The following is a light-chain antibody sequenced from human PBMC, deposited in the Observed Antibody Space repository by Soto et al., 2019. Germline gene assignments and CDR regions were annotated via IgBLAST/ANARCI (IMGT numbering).Light chain of an antibody. CDR1: SSDVGGYNY. Sequence: QSALTQPPSASGSPGQSVTISCTGTSSDVGGYNYVSWYQQHPGRAPKLMIYDVSKRPSGVPDRFSGSKSGNTASLTVSGLQTEEEAYYYCSSYAGSNNQVFGTGTKLTVL. V-gene: IGLV2-8*01. CDR3: SSYAGSNNQV. J-gene: IGLJ1*01. CDR2: DVS.